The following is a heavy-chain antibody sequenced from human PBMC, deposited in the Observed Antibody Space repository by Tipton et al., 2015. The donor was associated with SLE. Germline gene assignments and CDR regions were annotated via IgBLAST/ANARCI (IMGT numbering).Heavy chain of an antibody. V-gene: IGHV4-34*01. CDR3: ARRRCDTHLVLALDN. CDR2: MDHSGIT. CDR1: GGSFSGYY. J-gene: IGHJ3*02. D-gene: IGHD6-13*01. Sequence: TLSLTCAVHGGSFSGYYWSWIRQPPGKGLEWIGEMDHSGITNYNPSPNNRVTISVETSKNHFSLTLSSVTAEVTAVYYCARRRCDTHLVLALDNWGQGTMVTVSS.